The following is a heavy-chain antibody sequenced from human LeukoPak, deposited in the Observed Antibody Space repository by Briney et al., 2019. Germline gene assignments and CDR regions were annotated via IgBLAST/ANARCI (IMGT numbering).Heavy chain of an antibody. Sequence: SDTLALTCTSSRGSSSSSSHYWRWICEPPVKVLEWIGGLHYSGSTYYNPSLKIRVTISVDTSKNQFSLKLSSVTAADTAVYYCATTYCSSSSCLQYYFDYWGQGTLVTVSS. J-gene: IGHJ4*02. CDR3: ATTYCSSSSCLQYYFDY. V-gene: IGHV4-39*01. CDR1: RGSSSSSSHY. CDR2: LHYSGST. D-gene: IGHD2-2*01.